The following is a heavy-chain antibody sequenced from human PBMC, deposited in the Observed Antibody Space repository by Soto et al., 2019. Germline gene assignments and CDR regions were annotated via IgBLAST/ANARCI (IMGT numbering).Heavy chain of an antibody. D-gene: IGHD1-26*01. CDR2: INHSGST. V-gene: IGHV4-34*01. Sequence: SETLSLTCAVYGGSFSGYYWSWIRQPPGKGLEWIGEINHSGSTNYNPSLKSRVTISVDTSKNQFSLKLSFVTAADTAVYYCAISNSGSYLYYFDYWGQGTLVTVSS. CDR1: GGSFSGYY. CDR3: AISNSGSYLYYFDY. J-gene: IGHJ4*02.